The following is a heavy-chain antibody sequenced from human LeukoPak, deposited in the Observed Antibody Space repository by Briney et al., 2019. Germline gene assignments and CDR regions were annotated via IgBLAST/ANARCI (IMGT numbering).Heavy chain of an antibody. CDR1: GFTFSSYW. J-gene: IGHJ4*02. D-gene: IGHD3-22*01. CDR2: INSDGSST. CDR3: ARAPYYYDSSGYYEDY. V-gene: IGHV3-74*01. Sequence: GGSLRLSCAASGFTFSSYWMHWVRQAPGKGLVWVSRINSDGSSTSYADSVKGRFTISRDNAKNTPYLQMNSLRAEDTAVYYCARAPYYYDSSGYYEDYWGQGTLVTVSS.